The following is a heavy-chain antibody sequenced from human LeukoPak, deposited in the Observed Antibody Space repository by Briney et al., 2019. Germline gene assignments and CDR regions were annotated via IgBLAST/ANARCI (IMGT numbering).Heavy chain of an antibody. CDR1: GQSFTSYW. D-gene: IGHD4-17*01. J-gene: IGHJ6*02. Sequence: GESLKISCKGSGQSFTSYWIGWVRQMPGKGLEWMGIISPSDSDTRYSPSFQGQVTISADKSISTAYLQWSSLKASDTAMYYCARHGTVTTPTYYYGMGVWGQRTMVTVSS. CDR3: ARHGTVTTPTYYYGMGV. V-gene: IGHV5-51*01. CDR2: ISPSDSDT.